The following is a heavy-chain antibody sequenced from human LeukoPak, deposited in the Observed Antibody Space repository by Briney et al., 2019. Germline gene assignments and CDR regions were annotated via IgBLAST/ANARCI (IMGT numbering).Heavy chain of an antibody. CDR2: ISGGGGTT. CDR1: GFTFSSCA. D-gene: IGHD4-17*01. Sequence: PGGSLRLSCAASGFTFSSCAMTWVRQAPGKGLEWVSVISGGGGTTYYADSVKGRFTISRDKSKNTLYLQMNSLRAEDTAVYYCARDPDGDYVSWGQGTLVTVSS. CDR3: ARDPDGDYVS. V-gene: IGHV3-23*01. J-gene: IGHJ5*02.